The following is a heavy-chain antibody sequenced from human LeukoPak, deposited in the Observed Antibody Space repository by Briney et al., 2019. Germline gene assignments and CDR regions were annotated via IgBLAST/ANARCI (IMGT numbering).Heavy chain of an antibody. CDR3: ARVFASSGWHFFMDV. CDR1: GGSISSYY. V-gene: IGHV4-59*12. J-gene: IGHJ6*02. D-gene: IGHD6-19*01. Sequence: PSETLSLTCTVSGGSISSYYWSWIRQPPGKGLEWIGYIYYSGSTNYNPSLKSRVTISVDTSKNQFSLKLSSVTAADTAVYYCARVFASSGWHFFMDVWGQGTTVTVSS. CDR2: IYYSGST.